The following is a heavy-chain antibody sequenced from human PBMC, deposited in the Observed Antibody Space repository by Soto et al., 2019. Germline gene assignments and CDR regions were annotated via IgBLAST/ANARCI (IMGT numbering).Heavy chain of an antibody. J-gene: IGHJ6*03. CDR2: IYPGDSDI. CDR1: GYSFTNYW. CDR3: ARRYCSGGSCYSGLGHYYYMDV. D-gene: IGHD2-15*01. Sequence: PGESLKISCKGSGYSFTNYWIGWVRQMPGKGLEWMAIIYPGDSDIRYSPSFQGQVTISADKSISTAYLQWSSLKASDTAMYYCARRYCSGGSCYSGLGHYYYMDVWGKGTTVTVSS. V-gene: IGHV5-51*01.